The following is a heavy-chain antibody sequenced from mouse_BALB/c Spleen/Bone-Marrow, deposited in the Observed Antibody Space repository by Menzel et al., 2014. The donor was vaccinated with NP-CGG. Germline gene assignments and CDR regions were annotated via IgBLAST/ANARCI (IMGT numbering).Heavy chain of an antibody. V-gene: IGHV5-17*02. CDR1: GFTFSSFG. J-gene: IGHJ1*01. D-gene: IGHD4-1*01. Sequence: EVQGVESGGGLVQPGGSRKLSCAASGFTFSSFGMHWVRQAPEKGLEWVAYISSGSTAICYAATVKGRFTISRDNPKNTLFLQMTSLRSEDTAMYYCARGGNWDDFDVWGAGTTVTVSS. CDR3: ARGGNWDDFDV. CDR2: ISSGSTAI.